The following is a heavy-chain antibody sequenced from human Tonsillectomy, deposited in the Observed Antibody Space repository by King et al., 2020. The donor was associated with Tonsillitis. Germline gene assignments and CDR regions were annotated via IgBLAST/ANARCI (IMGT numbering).Heavy chain of an antibody. CDR1: GFTFSSYW. V-gene: IGHV3-74*01. CDR2: IKSDGST. CDR3: ARVFPNDWYFDL. Sequence: VQLVESGGGLVQPGESLRLSCAASGFTFSSYWMHWVRQAPGKGLVWVSRIKSDGSTVYADSVRGRFTISRDNPRNTPYLQMNSLRAEDTAIYYCARVFPNDWYFDLWGRGTLVTVSS. J-gene: IGHJ2*01.